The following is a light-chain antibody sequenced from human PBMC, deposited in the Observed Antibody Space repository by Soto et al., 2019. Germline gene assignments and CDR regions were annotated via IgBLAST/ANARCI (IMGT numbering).Light chain of an antibody. Sequence: EIVMTQSPATLSVSPGERATLSCRASQSVSTDLAWYQQKPGQAPRRLIYGASNRATGIPARFSGSGSGTEFTLTINSLQSEDLAIYYCHQYNDWPRFTVGPGTKVEIK. J-gene: IGKJ3*01. CDR3: HQYNDWPRFT. CDR2: GAS. CDR1: QSVSTD. V-gene: IGKV3-15*01.